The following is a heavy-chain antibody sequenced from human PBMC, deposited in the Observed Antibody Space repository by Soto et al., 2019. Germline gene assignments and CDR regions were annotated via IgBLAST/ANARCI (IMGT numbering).Heavy chain of an antibody. J-gene: IGHJ4*02. Sequence: ASVKVSCKASGYTFTGYYMHWVRQAPGQGLEWMGWINPNSGGTNYAQKFQGRVTMTRDTSISTAYMELSRLRSDDTAVYYCAKGASIAAAGPVFDYWGQGTLVTVSS. D-gene: IGHD6-13*01. CDR2: INPNSGGT. CDR3: AKGASIAAAGPVFDY. V-gene: IGHV1-2*02. CDR1: GYTFTGYY.